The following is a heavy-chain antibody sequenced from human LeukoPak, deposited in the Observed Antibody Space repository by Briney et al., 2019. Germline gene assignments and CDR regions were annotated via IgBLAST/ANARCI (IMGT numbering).Heavy chain of an antibody. V-gene: IGHV3-30*18. J-gene: IGHJ4*02. Sequence: GGSLRLSCAASGFTFSSYGMHWVRQAPGKGLEWVAVISYDGSNKYYADSVKGRFTISRDNSKNALYLQMNSLRAEDTAVYYCAKAPEYAFDYWGQGTLVTVSS. CDR2: ISYDGSNK. D-gene: IGHD2-2*01. CDR3: AKAPEYAFDY. CDR1: GFTFSSYG.